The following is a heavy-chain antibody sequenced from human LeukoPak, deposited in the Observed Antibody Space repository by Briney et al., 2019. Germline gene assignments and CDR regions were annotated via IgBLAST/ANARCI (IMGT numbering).Heavy chain of an antibody. CDR2: ISSSGNTI. CDR3: ARDRYRVVDY. V-gene: IGHV3-48*03. CDR1: GFTFSSYE. Sequence: GGSLRLSCAASGFTFSSYEMNWVRQAPGKGLEWVSYISSSGNTIYYADSVKGRFTISRDNAKNSLYLQMNSLRAEDTAVYYCARDRYRVVDYWGQGTLVTVSS. D-gene: IGHD2-15*01. J-gene: IGHJ4*02.